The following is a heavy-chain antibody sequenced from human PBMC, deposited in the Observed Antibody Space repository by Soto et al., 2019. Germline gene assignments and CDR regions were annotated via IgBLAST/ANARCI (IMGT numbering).Heavy chain of an antibody. CDR1: GYTFTGYY. J-gene: IGHJ5*02. D-gene: IGHD1-26*01. CDR2: INPNSGGT. Sequence: QVQLVQSGAEVKKPGASVKVSCKASGYTFTGYYMHWVRQAPGQGLEWMGWINPNSGGTNYAQKFQGWVTMTRDTSISSAYMELSRLRSDDTAMYYSARSVVGANNWFDPWGQGTLVTVSS. V-gene: IGHV1-2*04. CDR3: ARSVVGANNWFDP.